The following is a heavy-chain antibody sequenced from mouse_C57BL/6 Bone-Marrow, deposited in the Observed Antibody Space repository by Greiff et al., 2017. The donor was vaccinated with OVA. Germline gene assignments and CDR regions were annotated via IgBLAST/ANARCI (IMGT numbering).Heavy chain of an antibody. CDR3: ARDFPSTTVVAPYAMDY. CDR1: GYTFPSYW. J-gene: IGHJ4*01. D-gene: IGHD1-1*01. V-gene: IGHV1-50*01. CDR2: LDPSASYT. Sequence: QVQLQQPGAELVKPGASVKLSCKASGYTFPSYWMQWVKQRPGQGLEWIGELDPSASYTNYNQKFKGTATLTVDTSSSTAYMQLSSLTSEDSAVYYGARDFPSTTVVAPYAMDYWGQGTSVTVAS.